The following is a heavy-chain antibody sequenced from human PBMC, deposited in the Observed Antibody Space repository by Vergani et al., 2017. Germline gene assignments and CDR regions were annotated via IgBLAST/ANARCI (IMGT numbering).Heavy chain of an antibody. CDR2: IWYDGSNK. CDR1: GFTFSSYG. V-gene: IGHV3-33*01. CDR3: ARDGATIRAVGYMDV. Sequence: QVQLVESGGGVVQPGRSLRLSCAASGFTFSSYGMHWVRQAPGKGLEWVAVIWYDGSNKYYADSVKGRFTISRDNSKNTLYLQMNSLRAEDTAVYYCARDGATIRAVGYMDVWGKGTTVTVSS. D-gene: IGHD5-12*01. J-gene: IGHJ6*03.